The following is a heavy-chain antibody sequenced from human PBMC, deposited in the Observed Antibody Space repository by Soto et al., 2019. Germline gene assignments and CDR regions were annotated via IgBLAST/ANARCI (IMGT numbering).Heavy chain of an antibody. D-gene: IGHD2-21*01. CDR2: IYCSGHT. J-gene: IGHJ5*02. CDR1: GGSISTYY. V-gene: IGHV4-59*01. CDR3: ERLGAYYQSLDP. Sequence: PSETLSLTCTVSGGSISTYYWSWIRQPPGKGLEWIGYIYCSGHTYYNPSLKSRVTMSVDTSRNQLLLQLNSVTAAGTAVYYCERLGAYYQSLDPWGPGTLVTVSS.